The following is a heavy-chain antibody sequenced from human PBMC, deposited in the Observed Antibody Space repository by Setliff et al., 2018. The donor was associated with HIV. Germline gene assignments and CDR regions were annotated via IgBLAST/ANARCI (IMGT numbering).Heavy chain of an antibody. J-gene: IGHJ4*02. D-gene: IGHD3-10*01. CDR3: ARGSESVTYFDN. Sequence: SGPTLVNPTQTLTLTCTFSGFSLSPRGMSVSWIRQPPGKALEWLARIDWDDAKYYSTSLKTRLTISKDTSKNQVVLTMTNMDPVDTATYYCARGSESVTYFDNLGPGTLVTVSS. CDR1: GFSLSPRGMS. CDR2: IDWDDAK. V-gene: IGHV2-70*11.